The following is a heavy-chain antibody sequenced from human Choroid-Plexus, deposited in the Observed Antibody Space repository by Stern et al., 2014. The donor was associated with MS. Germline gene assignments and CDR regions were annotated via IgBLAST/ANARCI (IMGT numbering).Heavy chain of an antibody. V-gene: IGHV3-30*18. CDR3: SKDRQYLTYFFDH. D-gene: IGHD2/OR15-2a*01. J-gene: IGHJ5*02. Sequence: VQLVESGGGVVQPGRPRRLSCVASGVTFGSCAMHWVRQAPGKGLEWVAGVSYDGRNKNYADYVKGSFTISRDKSQNTLYMQMISLRPEDTAVYYCSKDRQYLTYFFDHWGQGSLVTVSS. CDR2: VSYDGRNK. CDR1: GVTFGSCA.